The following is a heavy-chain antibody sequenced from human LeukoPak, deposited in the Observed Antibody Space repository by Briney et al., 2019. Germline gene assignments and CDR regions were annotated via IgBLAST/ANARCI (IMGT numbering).Heavy chain of an antibody. Sequence: GGSLRLSCAASGFTFSTSATSWVRQAPGKGLEWVSAISGSGGYTNSADSVKGRFTTSRDNFKNTLYLQMNSLRVEDTAVYYCAKDPNFDYWGQGTLVTVSS. V-gene: IGHV3-23*01. CDR2: ISGSGGYT. J-gene: IGHJ4*02. CDR1: GFTFSTSA. CDR3: AKDPNFDY.